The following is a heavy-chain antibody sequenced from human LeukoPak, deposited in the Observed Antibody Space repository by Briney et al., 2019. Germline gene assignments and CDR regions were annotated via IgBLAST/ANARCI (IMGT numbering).Heavy chain of an antibody. Sequence: GWSLTLSCAASGFTFSSYIMNWVRQAPGKGLEWVSSISSSSSYIYYADSVKGPFTISRNNAKTSLSVQMNSPKAEEPAVYYCARGDPWFDSCRQGPLVTVSS. CDR1: GFTFSSYI. CDR2: ISSSSSYI. V-gene: IGHV3-21*01. J-gene: IGHJ5*01. CDR3: ARGDPWFDS.